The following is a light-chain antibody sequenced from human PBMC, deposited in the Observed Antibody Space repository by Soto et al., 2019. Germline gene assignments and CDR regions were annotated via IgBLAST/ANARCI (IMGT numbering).Light chain of an antibody. Sequence: EIVLTQSPGTLSLSPGERATLSCRASQSVSSSYLAWYQQKPGQAPRLLIYGASSRATGIPDRFSGSGSGTDFTLTNSRLEPGDFAVYYCQQYCSSPLPFGGGTKVEIK. V-gene: IGKV3-20*01. CDR2: GAS. J-gene: IGKJ4*01. CDR3: QQYCSSPLP. CDR1: QSVSSSY.